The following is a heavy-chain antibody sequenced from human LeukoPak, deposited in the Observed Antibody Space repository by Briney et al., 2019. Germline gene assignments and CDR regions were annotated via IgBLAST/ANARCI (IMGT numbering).Heavy chain of an antibody. D-gene: IGHD1-26*01. Sequence: GASVKVSCKASGYTFTSNGISWVRQAPGQGLEWMGWISTYNGNTNYAQRFQGRVTMTTDTSTSTAYMELRSLRSDDTAVYYCARIKWELLGPFDYWGQGTLVTVSS. CDR3: ARIKWELLGPFDY. CDR2: ISTYNGNT. CDR1: GYTFTSNG. J-gene: IGHJ4*02. V-gene: IGHV1-18*01.